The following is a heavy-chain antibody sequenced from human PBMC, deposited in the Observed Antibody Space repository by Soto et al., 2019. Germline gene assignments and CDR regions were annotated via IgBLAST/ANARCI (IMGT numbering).Heavy chain of an antibody. Sequence: ASETLSLTCAVYGGSFSGYYWSWIRQPPGKGLEWIGEINHSGSTNYNPSLKSRVTISVDTSKNQFSLKLSSVTAADTAVYYCASAVIGRYYYYGMDVWGQGTTVTVSS. J-gene: IGHJ6*02. D-gene: IGHD3-10*01. V-gene: IGHV4-34*01. CDR1: GGSFSGYY. CDR3: ASAVIGRYYYYGMDV. CDR2: INHSGST.